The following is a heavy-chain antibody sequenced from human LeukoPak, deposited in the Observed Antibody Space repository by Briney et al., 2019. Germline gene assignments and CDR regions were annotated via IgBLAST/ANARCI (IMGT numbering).Heavy chain of an antibody. V-gene: IGHV3-48*04. CDR3: ARERYYDSSGYYFDY. J-gene: IGHJ4*02. CDR2: ISSSSSTI. CDR1: GFTFSSYS. D-gene: IGHD3-22*01. Sequence: RGSLRLSCAASGFTFSSYSMNWVRQAPGKGLEWVSYISSSSSTIYYADSVKGRFTISRDNAKNSLYLQMNSLRAEDTAVCYCARERYYDSSGYYFDYWGQGTLVTVSS.